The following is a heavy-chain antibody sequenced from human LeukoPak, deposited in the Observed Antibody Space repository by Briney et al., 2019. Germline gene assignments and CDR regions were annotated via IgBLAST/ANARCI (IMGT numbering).Heavy chain of an antibody. CDR2: IIPILGIA. D-gene: IGHD3-22*01. J-gene: IGHJ4*02. CDR1: GGTFSSYT. V-gene: IGHV1-69*02. Sequence: GASVKVPCKASGGTFSSYTISWVRQAPGQGLEWMGRIIPILGIANYAQKFQGRVTITADKSTSTAYMELSSLRSEDTAVYYCARGSSYYYDSSRLFDYWGQGTLVTVSS. CDR3: ARGSSYYYDSSRLFDY.